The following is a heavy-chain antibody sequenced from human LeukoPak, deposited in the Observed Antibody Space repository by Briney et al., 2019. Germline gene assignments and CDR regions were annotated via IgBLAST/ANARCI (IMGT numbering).Heavy chain of an antibody. D-gene: IGHD6-6*01. CDR2: INPNSGGT. Sequence: ASVKVSCKASGYTFTGYYMHWVRQAPGQGLEWMGWINPNSGGTNYAQKFQGRVTMTRDTSISTAYMELSRLRSDDTAVYYCARVVEAWQLAYIPIQYYYYYMDVWDKGTTVTVSS. J-gene: IGHJ6*03. CDR1: GYTFTGYY. CDR3: ARVVEAWQLAYIPIQYYYYYMDV. V-gene: IGHV1-2*02.